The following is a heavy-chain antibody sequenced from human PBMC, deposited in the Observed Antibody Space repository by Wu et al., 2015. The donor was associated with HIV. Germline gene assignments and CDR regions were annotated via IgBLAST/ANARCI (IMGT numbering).Heavy chain of an antibody. D-gene: IGHD4-23*01. CDR3: ARTDGLVDGGNSGYDY. Sequence: HVQLVQSGAEVKKPGSSVKVSCKASGGTFSTYAISWVRQAPGQGLEWMGRIIPIFGTTNYAQNFQGRVTITADESTSTAHMELSSLRSEDTAVYYCARTDGLVDGGNSGYDYWGQGTLVTVSS. V-gene: IGHV1-69*13. J-gene: IGHJ4*02. CDR2: IIPIFGTT. CDR1: GGTFSTYA.